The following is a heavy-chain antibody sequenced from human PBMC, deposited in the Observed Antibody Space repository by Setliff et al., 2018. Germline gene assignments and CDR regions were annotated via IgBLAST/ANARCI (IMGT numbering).Heavy chain of an antibody. J-gene: IGHJ4*02. V-gene: IGHV3-21*01. CDR2: ISSSSAYI. Sequence: PGGSLRLSCAASGLIFTSYSMNWVRQAPGKGLEWVSSISSSSAYIYYADSVKGRFTISRDNAKNSVYLQMNSLRAEDTAVYYCASANTTGYYYFDYWGQGTLVTVS. CDR1: GLIFTSYS. CDR3: ASANTTGYYYFDY. D-gene: IGHD1-26*01.